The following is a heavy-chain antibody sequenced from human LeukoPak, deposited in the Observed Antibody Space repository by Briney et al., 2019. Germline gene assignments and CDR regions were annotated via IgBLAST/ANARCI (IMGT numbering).Heavy chain of an antibody. CDR2: IYRSGST. Sequence: PSETLSLTCTVSGYSISSGYYWGWIRQPPGKGLEWIGSIYRSGSTYYNPSLKSRVTISVDTSKNQFSLKLSSVTAADTAVYYCARATDTAMVRDPAVPYYYHMDVWGKGTTVTVSS. D-gene: IGHD5-18*01. CDR1: GYSISSGYY. J-gene: IGHJ6*03. CDR3: ARATDTAMVRDPAVPYYYHMDV. V-gene: IGHV4-38-2*02.